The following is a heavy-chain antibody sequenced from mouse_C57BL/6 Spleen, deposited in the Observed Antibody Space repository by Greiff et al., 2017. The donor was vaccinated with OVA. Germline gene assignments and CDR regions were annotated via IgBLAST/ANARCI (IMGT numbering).Heavy chain of an antibody. CDR2: INPGSGGT. Sequence: VQLQQSGAELVRPGTSVKVSCKASGYAFTNYLIEWVKQRPGQGLEWIGVINPGSGGTNYNEKFRGKATLTADKSSSTAYMQLSSLTSEDSAVYFCARLGAGLDYWGQGTTLTVSS. V-gene: IGHV1-54*01. D-gene: IGHD3-1*01. J-gene: IGHJ2*01. CDR3: ARLGAGLDY. CDR1: GYAFTNYL.